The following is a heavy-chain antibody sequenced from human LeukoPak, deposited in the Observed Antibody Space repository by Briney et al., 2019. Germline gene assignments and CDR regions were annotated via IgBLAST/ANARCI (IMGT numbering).Heavy chain of an antibody. CDR2: IYTSGST. V-gene: IGHV4-61*02. CDR1: GGSISSGSYY. CDR3: ARQKWEQQGRDYYFNGLDV. J-gene: IGHJ6*02. D-gene: IGHD1-26*01. Sequence: SQTLSLTCTVSGGSISSGSYYWSWIRQPAGKGLEWIGRIYTSGSTNYNPSLESRLTMSVDRSKNQFSMKLSSVTAADTAVYYCARQKWEQQGRDYYFNGLDVWGPGTTVIVSS.